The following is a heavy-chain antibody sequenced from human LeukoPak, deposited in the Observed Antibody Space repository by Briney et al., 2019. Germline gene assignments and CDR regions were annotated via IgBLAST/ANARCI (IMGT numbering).Heavy chain of an antibody. V-gene: IGHV1-24*01. D-gene: IGHD3-22*01. J-gene: IGHJ4*02. Sequence: ASVKVSCKVSGCTLTELSMHWVRQAPGKGLEWMGGFDPEDGETIYAQKFQGRVTMTEDTSTDTAYMELSSLRSEDTAVYYCATDLSHYYDSSGYKNYWGQGTLVTVSS. CDR1: GCTLTELS. CDR2: FDPEDGET. CDR3: ATDLSHYYDSSGYKNY.